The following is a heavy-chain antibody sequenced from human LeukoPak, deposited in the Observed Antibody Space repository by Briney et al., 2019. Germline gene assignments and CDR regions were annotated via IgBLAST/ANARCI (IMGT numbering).Heavy chain of an antibody. Sequence: GGSLRLSCVASGFTFRSYGIHWVRQAPGKGLEWVSSISSSSSYIYYADSVKGRFTISRDNAKNSLYLQMNSLRAEDTAVYYCARLRLGELSLPDYYMDVWGKGTTVTVSS. CDR1: GFTFRSYG. CDR3: ARLRLGELSLPDYYMDV. V-gene: IGHV3-21*01. D-gene: IGHD3-16*02. J-gene: IGHJ6*03. CDR2: ISSSSSYI.